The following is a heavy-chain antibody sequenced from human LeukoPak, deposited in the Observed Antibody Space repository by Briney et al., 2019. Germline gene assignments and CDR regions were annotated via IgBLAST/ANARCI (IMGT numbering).Heavy chain of an antibody. CDR2: INHSGFI. J-gene: IGHJ4*02. V-gene: IGHV4-34*01. CDR1: GGSFSGYY. Sequence: SETLSLTCAIYGGSFSGYYWSWIRQPPGKGLEWIGEINHSGFINCNPSLKSRVTISEDTSKNQFSLKLSSVTAADTAVYYCARGPPRDYDSSGFYYNYWGQGTLVTVSS. D-gene: IGHD3-22*01. CDR3: ARGPPRDYDSSGFYYNY.